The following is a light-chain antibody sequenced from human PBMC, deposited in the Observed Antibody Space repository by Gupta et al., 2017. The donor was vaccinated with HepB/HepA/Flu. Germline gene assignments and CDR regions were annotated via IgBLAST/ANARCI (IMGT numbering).Light chain of an antibody. CDR1: QSVSSY. V-gene: IGKV3-11*01. CDR2: DAS. Sequence: EIVLTQSPATLSLSPGERATLSCRASQSVSSYLAWYQQKPGQAPRLLIYDASNRATVIPAMFSGSWSGTFFTLTISRLEPEDFAFYYCQQRSNWSSFGQGTKLEIK. J-gene: IGKJ2*04. CDR3: QQRSNWSS.